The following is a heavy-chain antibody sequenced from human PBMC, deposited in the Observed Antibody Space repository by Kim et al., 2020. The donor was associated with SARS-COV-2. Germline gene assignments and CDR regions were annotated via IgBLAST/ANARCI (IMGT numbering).Heavy chain of an antibody. CDR1: GFTVTNYW. CDR3: ASDTVLYGLDV. D-gene: IGHD4-4*01. V-gene: IGHV3-74*01. Sequence: GVSLRLSCAASGFTVTNYWMHWVRQAPGKGLVWVARIKSEGTGISYADSVKGRFTISRDNANNTLYLQMNNLRAEDTAVYYCASDTVLYGLDVWGQGTTVTVSS. J-gene: IGHJ6*02. CDR2: IKSEGTGI.